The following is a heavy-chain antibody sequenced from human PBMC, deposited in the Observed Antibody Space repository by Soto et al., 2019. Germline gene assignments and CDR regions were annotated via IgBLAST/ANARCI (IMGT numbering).Heavy chain of an antibody. J-gene: IGHJ3*02. V-gene: IGHV3-21*01. Sequence: PGGSLRLSCAASGFTFSSYSMNWVRQAPGKGLEWVSSISSSSSYIYYADSVKGRSTISRDNAKNSLYLQMNSLRAEDTAVYYCARMDYYDSSGYYRDDAFDIWGQGTMVTVSS. CDR1: GFTFSSYS. D-gene: IGHD3-22*01. CDR3: ARMDYYDSSGYYRDDAFDI. CDR2: ISSSSSYI.